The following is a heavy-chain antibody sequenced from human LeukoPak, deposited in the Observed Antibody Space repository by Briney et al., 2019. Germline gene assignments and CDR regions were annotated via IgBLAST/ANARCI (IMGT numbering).Heavy chain of an antibody. Sequence: PSETLSLTCTVSGGSISSYYWSWIRQPPGKGLEWIGYIYYSGSTNYNPSLKSRVTISVDTSKNQFYLKLSSVTAADTAVYYCARGDYGDYGGWFDPWGQGTLVTVSS. V-gene: IGHV4-59*01. D-gene: IGHD4-17*01. CDR1: GGSISSYY. CDR3: ARGDYGDYGGWFDP. J-gene: IGHJ5*02. CDR2: IYYSGST.